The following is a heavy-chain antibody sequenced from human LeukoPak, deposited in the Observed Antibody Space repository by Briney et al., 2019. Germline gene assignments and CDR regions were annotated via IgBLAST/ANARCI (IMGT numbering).Heavy chain of an antibody. J-gene: IGHJ6*02. CDR3: GRDLPESYDFWSGYYPYYYYYYGMDV. CDR2: MNPNSGNT. V-gene: IGHV1-8*01. D-gene: IGHD3-3*01. CDR1: GYTFTSYD. Sequence: GASVKVSCKASGYTFTSYDINWVRQATGQGLEWMGWMNPNSGNTGYAQKFQGRVTMTRNTSISTAYMELSSLRSEDTAVYYCGRDLPESYDFWSGYYPYYYYYYGMDVWGQGTTVTVSS.